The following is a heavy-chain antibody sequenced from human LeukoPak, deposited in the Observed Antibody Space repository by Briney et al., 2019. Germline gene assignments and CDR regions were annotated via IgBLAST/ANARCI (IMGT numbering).Heavy chain of an antibody. Sequence: GGSLRLSCAASGFTFDDYAMHWARQAPGKGLEWVSGISWNSGSIGYADSVKGRFTISRDNAKNSLYLQMNSLRAEDTALYYCVLGGGNHRDYYYYGMDVWGQGTTVTVSS. CDR3: VLGGGNHRDYYYYGMDV. J-gene: IGHJ6*02. V-gene: IGHV3-9*01. CDR1: GFTFDDYA. D-gene: IGHD4-23*01. CDR2: ISWNSGSI.